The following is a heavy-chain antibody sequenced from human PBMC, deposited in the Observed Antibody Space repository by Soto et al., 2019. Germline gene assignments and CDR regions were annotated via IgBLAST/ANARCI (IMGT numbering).Heavy chain of an antibody. CDR1: GGSISCNSAA. D-gene: IGHD5-18*01. V-gene: IGHV6-1*01. CDR2: TYYRSKWYN. J-gene: IGHJ4*02. Sequence: SQTLSLTGAVSGGSISCNSAAWNWIRQSPSRGLEWLGRTYYRSKWYNDYAVSVKSRITINPDTSKNQFSLQLNSVTPEDTAVYYCAREVKSGYSYGFDYWGQGTLVTVSS. CDR3: AREVKSGYSYGFDY.